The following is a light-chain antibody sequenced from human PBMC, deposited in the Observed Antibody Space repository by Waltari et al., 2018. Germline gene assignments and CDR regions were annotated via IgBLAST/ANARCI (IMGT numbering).Light chain of an antibody. V-gene: IGKV1-5*03. CDR1: QSISGL. J-gene: IGKJ1*01. CDR2: EAS. Sequence: DIQMTQSPSTLSASVGDRVTITCRASQSISGLLAWYRQEAGKAPKLLIYEASTLESGVPSRFSGSGSGTEFTLTISGVQPYDVATFYCQQYRTYPWTFGRGTKVEIK. CDR3: QQYRTYPWT.